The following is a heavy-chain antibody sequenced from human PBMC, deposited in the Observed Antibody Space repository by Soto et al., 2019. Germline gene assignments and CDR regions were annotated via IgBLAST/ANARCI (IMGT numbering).Heavy chain of an antibody. Sequence: QVQLVESGGGLVKPGGSLRLSCVASGFIFSDFHMSWIRQAPGQGLECVAYISTSSHTIYSADSVKGRFAISRDNTKNSLYLQMNSLRAEDTAVYFCARDNPHSSSFYSSFDLWGRGTLVTVSS. V-gene: IGHV3-11*01. CDR1: GFIFSDFH. CDR2: ISTSSHTI. CDR3: ARDNPHSSSFYSSFDL. J-gene: IGHJ4*02. D-gene: IGHD3-22*01.